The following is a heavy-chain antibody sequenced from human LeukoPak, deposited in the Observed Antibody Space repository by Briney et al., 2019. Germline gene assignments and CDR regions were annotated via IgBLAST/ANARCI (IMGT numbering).Heavy chain of an antibody. CDR2: IYYSGST. V-gene: IGHV4-59*08. Sequence: PSETLSLTCTVSGRSISSYYWSWIRQPPGKGLEWIGYIYYSGSTNYNPPLKSRVTISVDTSKNQFSLKLGSVTAADTAVYYCARLYTLSITMVRGVPDNWFDPWGQGTLVTVSS. CDR1: GRSISSYY. CDR3: ARLYTLSITMVRGVPDNWFDP. D-gene: IGHD3-10*01. J-gene: IGHJ5*02.